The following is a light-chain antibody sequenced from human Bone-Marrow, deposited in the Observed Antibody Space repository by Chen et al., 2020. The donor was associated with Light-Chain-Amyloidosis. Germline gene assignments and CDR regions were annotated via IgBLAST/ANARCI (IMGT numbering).Light chain of an antibody. J-gene: IGLJ1*01. V-gene: IGLV1-44*01. Sequence: QSVLTQPPSASGTPGQRVSISCSGSNSNIGGNPVNWYQQFPGTAPKLPLYSDAQRPPGVPDRFSGSKSGTSASLAISGLQSDDEADYYCAAWDDSLNSYVFGAGTQVTVL. CDR1: NSNIGGNP. CDR2: SDA. CDR3: AAWDDSLNSYV.